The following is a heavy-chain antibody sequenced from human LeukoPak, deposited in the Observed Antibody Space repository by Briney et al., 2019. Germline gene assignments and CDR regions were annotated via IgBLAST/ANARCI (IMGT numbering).Heavy chain of an antibody. CDR1: GYTFTSYA. D-gene: IGHD5-24*01. Sequence: ASVKVSCKASGYTFTSYAMHWVRQAPGQRLEWMGWINAGNGTTKYSQKFQGRVTITRDTSASTAYMELSSLRSEDTAVYYCARDIGDGHNLVPYYYYGMDVWGQGSTVTVSS. CDR2: INAGNGTT. V-gene: IGHV1-3*01. J-gene: IGHJ6*02. CDR3: ARDIGDGHNLVPYYYYGMDV.